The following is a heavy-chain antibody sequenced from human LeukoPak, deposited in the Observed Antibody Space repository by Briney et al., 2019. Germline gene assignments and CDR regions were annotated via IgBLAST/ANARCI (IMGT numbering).Heavy chain of an antibody. CDR2: INHSGSS. Sequence: PSETLSLTCGVYGGSFSGYYWTWIRQPPGKGLEWIGEINHSGSSNYNPSLKSRVTISVDTSKNQYSLKLTSVTAADTAVYYCARSYNRVVLLYYWGQGTLVTVSS. CDR3: ARSYNRVVLLYY. V-gene: IGHV4-34*01. D-gene: IGHD3-10*01. J-gene: IGHJ4*02. CDR1: GGSFSGYY.